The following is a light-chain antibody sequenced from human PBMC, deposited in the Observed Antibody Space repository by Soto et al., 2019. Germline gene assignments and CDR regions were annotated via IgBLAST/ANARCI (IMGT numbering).Light chain of an antibody. J-gene: IGKJ1*01. CDR2: SAS. CDR1: QSVSSY. V-gene: IGKV3-20*01. CDR3: QQYDMSPWT. Sequence: EIVLTQSPGTLSLSPGERATLSCRASQSVSSYLAWHQQKPGQAPRLLIYSASSRATGIPDTFSGSGSGTDFTLTISRLEPEDFAVYYCQQYDMSPWTFGQGTKVEIK.